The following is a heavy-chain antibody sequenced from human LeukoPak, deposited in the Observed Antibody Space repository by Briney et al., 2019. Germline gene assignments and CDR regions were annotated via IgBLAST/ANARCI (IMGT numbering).Heavy chain of an antibody. D-gene: IGHD2-15*01. V-gene: IGHV4-59*08. CDR3: ARHEGKVAASNWFDP. Sequence: SETLSLTCTVSGGSISSYYWSWIRQPPGKGPEWIGYIYYSGSTNYNPSLKSRVTISVDTSKNQFSLKLSSVTAADTAVYYCARHEGKVAASNWFDPWGQGTLVTVSS. CDR2: IYYSGST. J-gene: IGHJ5*02. CDR1: GGSISSYY.